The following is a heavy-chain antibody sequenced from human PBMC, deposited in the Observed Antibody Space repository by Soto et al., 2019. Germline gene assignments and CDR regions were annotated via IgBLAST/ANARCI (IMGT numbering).Heavy chain of an antibody. Sequence: TGGSLRLSCSASGFIFRRYWMAWVRQAPGKGLEWVAAISYDGSNKYYADSVKGRFTISRDNSKNTLYLQMNSLRAEDTAVYYCAKGSGSYYRYYFDYWGQGTLVTVSS. CDR3: AKGSGSYYRYYFDY. V-gene: IGHV3-30*18. D-gene: IGHD1-26*01. CDR2: ISYDGSNK. CDR1: GFIFRRYW. J-gene: IGHJ4*02.